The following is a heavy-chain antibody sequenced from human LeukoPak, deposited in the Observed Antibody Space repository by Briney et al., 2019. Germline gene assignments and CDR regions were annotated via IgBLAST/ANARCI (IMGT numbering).Heavy chain of an antibody. Sequence: PSETLSLTCTVSGVSISSYFWSRIRQPPGKGLEWIGYIYYSGSTNYNPSLKSRVTISLDTSKKQFSLKLNSVIAADTAVYYCARRSLVRTVGYYYGMDVWGQGTTVTVSS. D-gene: IGHD1-26*01. J-gene: IGHJ6*02. V-gene: IGHV4-59*08. CDR1: GVSISSYF. CDR3: ARRSLVRTVGYYYGMDV. CDR2: IYYSGST.